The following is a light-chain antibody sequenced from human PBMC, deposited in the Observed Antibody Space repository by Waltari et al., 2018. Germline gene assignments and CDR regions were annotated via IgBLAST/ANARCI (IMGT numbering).Light chain of an antibody. J-gene: IGLJ2*01. V-gene: IGLV2-14*03. CDR2: DVS. Sequence: SALTQPASVSGSPGQSITISCPGTSSDVGGYNYVSWYQQHPARAPKLMIYDVSNRPSGVSNRFSGSKSGNTASLTISGLQAEDEADYYCSSYTSSSTVVFGGGTKLTVL. CDR1: SSDVGGYNY. CDR3: SSYTSSSTVV.